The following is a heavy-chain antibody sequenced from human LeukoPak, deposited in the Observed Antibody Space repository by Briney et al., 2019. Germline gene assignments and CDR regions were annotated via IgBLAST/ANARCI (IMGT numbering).Heavy chain of an antibody. J-gene: IGHJ3*02. V-gene: IGHV4-39*01. CDR3: ASQIVVPAALMGAFDI. CDR1: GGSISSSSYY. D-gene: IGHD2-2*01. CDR2: IYYSGST. Sequence: PSETLSLTCTVSGGSISSSSYYWGWIRQPPGKELVWIGSIYYSGSTYYNPSLKSRVTISVDTSKNQFSLKLSSVTAADTAVYCCASQIVVPAALMGAFDIWGQGTMVTVSS.